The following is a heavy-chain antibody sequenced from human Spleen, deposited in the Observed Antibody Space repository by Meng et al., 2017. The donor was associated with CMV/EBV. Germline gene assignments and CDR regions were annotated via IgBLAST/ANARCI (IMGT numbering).Heavy chain of an antibody. V-gene: IGHV4-61*01. CDR2: SYDSGNT. CDR1: SSGSDY. J-gene: IGHJ4*02. D-gene: IGHD2-2*01. CDR3: AGDWRRYCSSASCYGSFDH. Sequence: SSGSDYWSWIRQPPGKGLEWIGYSYDSGNTKYNPSRKRRVTISVDTSKKQFSLKLNSVTAADTAVYYWAGDWRRYCSSASCYGSFDHWGQGTLVTVSS.